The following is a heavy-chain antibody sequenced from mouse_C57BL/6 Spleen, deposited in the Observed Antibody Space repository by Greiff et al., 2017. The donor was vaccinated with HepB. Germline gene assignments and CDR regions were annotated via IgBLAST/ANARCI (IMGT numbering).Heavy chain of an antibody. CDR1: GYTFTSYW. J-gene: IGHJ2*01. CDR2: IYPGSGST. CDR3: ARGSRGTEDYFDY. V-gene: IGHV1-55*01. D-gene: IGHD3-3*01. Sequence: VQLQQPGAELVKPGASVKMSCKASGYTFTSYWITWVKQRPGQGLEWIGDIYPGSGSTNYNEKFKSKATLTVDTSSSTAYMQLSSLTSEDSAVYYCARGSRGTEDYFDYWGQGTTLTVSS.